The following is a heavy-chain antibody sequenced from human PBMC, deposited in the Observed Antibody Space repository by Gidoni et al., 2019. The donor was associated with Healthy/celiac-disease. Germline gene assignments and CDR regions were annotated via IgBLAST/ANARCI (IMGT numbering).Heavy chain of an antibody. Sequence: HVQLVQSGAEVKKPGSSVKVSCKASGGTFSSYAIRWVRRAPGQGLEWMGGIIPIFGTANYAQKFQGRVTITADESTSTAYMELSSLRSEDTAVYYCASQGAYCGGDCILQGSSLKAWGQGTLVTVSS. J-gene: IGHJ4*02. CDR1: GGTFSSYA. CDR2: IIPIFGTA. V-gene: IGHV1-69*01. D-gene: IGHD2-21*02. CDR3: ASQGAYCGGDCILQGSSLKA.